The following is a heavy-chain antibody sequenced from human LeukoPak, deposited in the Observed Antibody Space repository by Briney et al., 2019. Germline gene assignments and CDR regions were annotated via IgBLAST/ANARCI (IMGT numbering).Heavy chain of an antibody. Sequence: SQTLSLTCAVSGGSISSGGYSWSWIRQPPGKGLEWIGYIYHSGSTYYNPSLKSRVTISVDRSKNQFSLKLSYVTAADTAVYYCASSYYDFWSGSSNWFDPWGQGTLVTVSS. D-gene: IGHD3-3*01. CDR1: GGSISSGGYS. CDR3: ASSYYDFWSGSSNWFDP. V-gene: IGHV4-30-2*01. J-gene: IGHJ5*02. CDR2: IYHSGST.